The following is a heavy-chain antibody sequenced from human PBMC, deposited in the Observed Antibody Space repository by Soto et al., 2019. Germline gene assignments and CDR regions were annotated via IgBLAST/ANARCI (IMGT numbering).Heavy chain of an antibody. CDR1: GGTFSSYA. J-gene: IGHJ6*02. D-gene: IGHD2-2*01. V-gene: IGHV1-69*12. CDR2: IIPIFGTA. CDR3: AREGCISTSCYALDYYYGMDV. Sequence: QVPLVQSGAEVKKPGSSVKVSCKASGGTFSSYAISWVRQAPGQGLEWMGGIIPIFGTANYAQKFQGRVTITADESTSTAYMELSSLRSEDTAVYYCAREGCISTSCYALDYYYGMDVWGQGTTVTVSS.